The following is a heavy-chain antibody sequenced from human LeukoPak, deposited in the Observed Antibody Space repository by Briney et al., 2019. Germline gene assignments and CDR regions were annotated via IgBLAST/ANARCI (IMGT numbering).Heavy chain of an antibody. J-gene: IGHJ6*02. D-gene: IGHD2-2*02. CDR3: ARAIIVVVPAAIVDYYYYGMDV. CDR2: ISAYNGNT. Sequence: ASVKVSCKASGYTFTSYGISWVRQAPGQGLEWMGWISAYNGNTNYAQKFQGRVTITADKSTSTAYMELSSLRSEDTAVYYCARAIIVVVPAAIVDYYYYGMDVWGQGTTVTVSS. V-gene: IGHV1-18*01. CDR1: GYTFTSYG.